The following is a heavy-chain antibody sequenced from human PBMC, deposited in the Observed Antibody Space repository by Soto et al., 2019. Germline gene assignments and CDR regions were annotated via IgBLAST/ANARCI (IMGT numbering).Heavy chain of an antibody. CDR2: ISWDGGST. CDR3: AKGRKVFQWLVRRVGDYYYGMDV. D-gene: IGHD6-19*01. Sequence: PGESLKISCNVSGYSFTTFDDYAMHWVRQAPGKGLEWVSLISWDGGSTYYADSVKGRFTISRDNSKNSLYLQMNSLRAEDTALYYCAKGRKVFQWLVRRVGDYYYGMDVWGQGTTVTVSS. CDR1: GYSFTTFDDYA. V-gene: IGHV3-43D*04. J-gene: IGHJ6*02.